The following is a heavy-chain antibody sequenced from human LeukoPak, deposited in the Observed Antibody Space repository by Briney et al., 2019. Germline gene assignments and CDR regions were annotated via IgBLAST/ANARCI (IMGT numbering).Heavy chain of an antibody. V-gene: IGHV4-59*01. J-gene: IGHJ2*01. CDR3: ARISRAYCGGDCYSYWYFDL. CDR1: GGSISSYY. Sequence: SETLSLTCTVSGGSISSYYWSWIRQPPGKGLEWIGYIYYSGSTNYNPSLKSRVTISVDTSKNQFSLKLSSVTAADTAVYYCARISRAYCGGDCYSYWYFDLWGRGTLVTVSS. D-gene: IGHD2-21*02. CDR2: IYYSGST.